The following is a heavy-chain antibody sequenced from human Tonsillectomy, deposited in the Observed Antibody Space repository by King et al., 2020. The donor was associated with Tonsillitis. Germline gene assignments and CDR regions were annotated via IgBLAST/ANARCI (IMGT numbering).Heavy chain of an antibody. Sequence: HVQLQQWGAGLLKPSETLSLTCAVYGGSFSGYYWSWIRQPPGKGLEWIGEINHSGSTNYNPSLKSRVHISVDTSKNQFSLKLSSVTAADTAVYYCARGSKIAVAGTWFDPWGQGTLVTVSS. J-gene: IGHJ5*02. CDR1: GGSFSGYY. D-gene: IGHD6-19*01. V-gene: IGHV4-34*01. CDR3: ARGSKIAVAGTWFDP. CDR2: INHSGST.